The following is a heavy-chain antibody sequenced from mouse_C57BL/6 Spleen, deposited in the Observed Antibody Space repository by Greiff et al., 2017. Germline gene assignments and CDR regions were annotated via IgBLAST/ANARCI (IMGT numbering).Heavy chain of an antibody. CDR3: HYYYGSSYVAWFAY. CDR1: GYTFTDHT. Sequence: QVQLQQSDAELVKPGASVKISCKVSGYTFTDHTIHWMKQRPEQGLEWIGYIYPRDGSTKYNEKFKGKATLTADKSSSTAYMQLNSLTSEDSAVYFCHYYYGSSYVAWFAYWGQGTLVTVSA. CDR2: IYPRDGST. V-gene: IGHV1-78*01. J-gene: IGHJ3*01. D-gene: IGHD1-1*01.